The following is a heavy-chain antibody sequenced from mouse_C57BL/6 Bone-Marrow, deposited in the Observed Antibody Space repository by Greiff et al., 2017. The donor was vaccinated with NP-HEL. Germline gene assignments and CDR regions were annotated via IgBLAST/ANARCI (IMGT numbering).Heavy chain of an antibody. D-gene: IGHD2-2*01. V-gene: IGHV1-81*01. J-gene: IGHJ2*01. CDR3: ARWGLRRENY. Sequence: VKLQESGAELARPGASVKLSCKASGYTFTSYGISWVKQRTGQGLEWIGEIYPRSGNTYYNEKFKGKATLTADKSSSTAYMELRSLTSEDSAVYFCARWGLRRENYWGQGTTLTVSS. CDR1: GYTFTSYG. CDR2: IYPRSGNT.